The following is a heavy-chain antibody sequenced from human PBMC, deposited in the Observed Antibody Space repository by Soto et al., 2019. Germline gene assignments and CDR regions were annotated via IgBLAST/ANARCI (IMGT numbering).Heavy chain of an antibody. CDR3: AKGGWLDN. Sequence: VQVLESGGGLVQPGGSLRLSCATSGFTFKTYVMTWVRQAPGKGLEWVSAISGSGGSTFYADSVKGRFTVSRDNSKNMVYLQMNSLRAEDTAVYYCAKGGWLDNWGQGAQVTVSS. CDR1: GFTFKTYV. V-gene: IGHV3-23*01. CDR2: ISGSGGST. J-gene: IGHJ4*02. D-gene: IGHD6-19*01.